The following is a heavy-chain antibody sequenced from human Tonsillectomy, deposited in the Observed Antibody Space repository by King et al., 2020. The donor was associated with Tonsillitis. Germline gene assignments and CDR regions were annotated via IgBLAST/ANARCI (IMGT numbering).Heavy chain of an antibody. CDR2: ISNVGSNK. J-gene: IGHJ6*02. CDR3: ARGVDYGMDV. V-gene: IGHV3-30*04. CDR1: GFSFSISA. Sequence: VQLVESGGGVVQPGRSLRLSCAASGFSFSISAMDWVRQAPGKGLEWVAFISNVGSNKNYADSVKGRCTISRDNSKNTLYLEINSLRAEDTALYYCARGVDYGMDVWGPGTTVTVSS. D-gene: IGHD2-2*01.